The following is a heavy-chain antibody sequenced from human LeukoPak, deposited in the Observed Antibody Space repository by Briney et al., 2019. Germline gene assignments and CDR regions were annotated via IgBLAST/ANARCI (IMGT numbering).Heavy chain of an antibody. CDR3: ARETAWPENTPMILFSYFDY. CDR1: GGSISSSSYY. J-gene: IGHJ4*02. D-gene: IGHD3/OR15-3a*01. Sequence: SETLSLTCTVSGGSISSSSYYWGWIRQPPGKGLEWIVSIYYSGSTYYNPSLKSRVTISVDTSKNQFSLKLSSVTAADTAVYYCARETAWPENTPMILFSYFDYWGRGILVTVSS. CDR2: IYYSGST. V-gene: IGHV4-39*07.